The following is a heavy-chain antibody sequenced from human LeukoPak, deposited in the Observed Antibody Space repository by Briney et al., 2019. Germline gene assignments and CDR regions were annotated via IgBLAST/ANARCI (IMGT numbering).Heavy chain of an antibody. CDR3: ARQTGDCFDY. CDR2: ISSSSSYI. D-gene: IGHD7-27*01. Sequence: GGSLRLSCAASGFIFSNSNMNWVRQAPGKGLEWVSSISSSSSYISYADSVKGRFTISRDNAKNSLYLQMNSLRAEDTAVYYCARQTGDCFDYWGQGTLVTVSS. J-gene: IGHJ4*02. V-gene: IGHV3-21*01. CDR1: GFIFSNSN.